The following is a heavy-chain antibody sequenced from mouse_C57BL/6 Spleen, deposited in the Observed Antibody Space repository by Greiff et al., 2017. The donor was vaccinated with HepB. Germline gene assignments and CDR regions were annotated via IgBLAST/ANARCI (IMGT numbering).Heavy chain of an antibody. CDR2: INPSNGGT. V-gene: IGHV1-53*01. J-gene: IGHJ2*01. Sequence: QVQLQQPGTELVKPGASVKLSCKASGYTFTSYWMHWVKQRPGQGLEWIGNINPSNGGTNYNEKFKSKATLTVDKSSSTAYMQLSSLTSEDSAVYYCARPYYYGSSYEDYFDYWGQGTTLTVSS. D-gene: IGHD1-1*01. CDR3: ARPYYYGSSYEDYFDY. CDR1: GYTFTSYW.